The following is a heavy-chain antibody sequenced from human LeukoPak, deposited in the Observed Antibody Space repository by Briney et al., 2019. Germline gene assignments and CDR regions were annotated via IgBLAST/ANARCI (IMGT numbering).Heavy chain of an antibody. J-gene: IGHJ4*02. Sequence: GGSLRLSCAASGFSFSSYEMSWVRQAPGRGLEWVSAVSGGGGTTWYADSVKGRFTISRDNSKNTLYLQVNSLRAEDTAIYYCAKQLGYCSDGSCYFPYWGQGTLVTVSS. V-gene: IGHV3-23*01. CDR3: AKQLGYCSDGSCYFPY. CDR2: VSGGGGTT. D-gene: IGHD2-15*01. CDR1: GFSFSSYE.